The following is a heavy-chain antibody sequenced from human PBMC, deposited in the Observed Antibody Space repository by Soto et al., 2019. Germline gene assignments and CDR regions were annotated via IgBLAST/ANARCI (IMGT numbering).Heavy chain of an antibody. D-gene: IGHD3-16*01. CDR2: FDPEDAET. CDR1: GYTLTELS. CDR3: ATRTYYDYVWGSFDY. V-gene: IGHV1-24*01. J-gene: IGHJ4*02. Sequence: EASVKVSCKVSGYTLTELSLHWVRQPPGKGLEWMGGFDPEDAETIFAQKFQGRVTLTEDTSTDTAYMELSSLGSDDTAVYYCATRTYYDYVWGSFDYWGQGTPVTVSS.